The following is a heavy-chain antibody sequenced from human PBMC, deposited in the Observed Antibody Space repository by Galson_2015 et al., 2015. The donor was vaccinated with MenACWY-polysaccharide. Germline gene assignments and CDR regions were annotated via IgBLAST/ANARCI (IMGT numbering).Heavy chain of an antibody. J-gene: IGHJ4*02. Sequence: SLRLSCAASGFTFSSYSMNWVRQAPGKGLEWVSYISSSGTIHYADSVKGRFTTSRDNAKNTLYLQMNSLSAEDTAVYYCARGGGRFPENYYFDYWGQGTLVTVSS. CDR3: ARGGGRFPENYYFDY. V-gene: IGHV3-48*03. CDR2: ISSSGTI. D-gene: IGHD3-16*01. CDR1: GFTFSSYS.